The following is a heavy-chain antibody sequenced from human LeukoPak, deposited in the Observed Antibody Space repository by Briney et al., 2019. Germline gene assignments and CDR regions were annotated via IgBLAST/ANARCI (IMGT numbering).Heavy chain of an antibody. V-gene: IGHV3-23*01. Sequence: GGSLRLSCAASGFTISNYAMSWVLQAPGRGLEWVSVISGRGGRAYYADSVKGRFTISRDNSKNTLYLQMNSLRAEDTAVYYCASNYYDSSGYYSLFGYWGQGTLVTVSS. J-gene: IGHJ4*02. CDR1: GFTISNYA. D-gene: IGHD3-22*01. CDR3: ASNYYDSSGYYSLFGY. CDR2: ISGRGGRA.